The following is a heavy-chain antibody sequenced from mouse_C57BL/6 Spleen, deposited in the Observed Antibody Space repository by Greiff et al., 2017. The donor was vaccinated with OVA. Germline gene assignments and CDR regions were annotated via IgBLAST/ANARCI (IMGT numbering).Heavy chain of an antibody. J-gene: IGHJ1*03. D-gene: IGHD2-4*01. Sequence: VQLQQPGAELVRPGSSVKLSCKASGYTFTSYWMHWVKQRPIQGLEWIGNIDPSDSETHYNQKFKDKATLTVDKSSSTAYMQLSSLTSEDSAVYYCARSNLDYYWYFDVWGTGTTVTVSS. V-gene: IGHV1-52*01. CDR3: ARSNLDYYWYFDV. CDR1: GYTFTSYW. CDR2: IDPSDSET.